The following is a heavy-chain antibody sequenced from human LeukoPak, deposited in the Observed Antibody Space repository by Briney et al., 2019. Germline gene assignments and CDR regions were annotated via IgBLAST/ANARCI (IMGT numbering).Heavy chain of an antibody. CDR1: GGPISSGGYY. D-gene: IGHD3-9*01. V-gene: IGHV4-31*03. J-gene: IGHJ1*01. Sequence: SQTLSLTCTVSGGPISSGGYYWSWIRQHPGKGLEWIGYIYYSGSTYYNPSLKSRVTISVDTSKNQFSLKLSSVTAADTAVYYCARGLRHYDILTGYYNVGYFQHWGQGTLVTVSS. CDR2: IYYSGST. CDR3: ARGLRHYDILTGYYNVGYFQH.